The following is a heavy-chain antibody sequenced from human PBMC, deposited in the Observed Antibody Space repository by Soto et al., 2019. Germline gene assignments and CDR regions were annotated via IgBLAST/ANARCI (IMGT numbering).Heavy chain of an antibody. J-gene: IGHJ6*02. V-gene: IGHV1-2*02. CDR2: INPNSGGT. CDR3: ARDKYSNYGYYYYGMDV. Sequence: GASVKVSCKASGYTFTGYYMHWVRQAPGQGLEWMGWINPNSGGTNYAQKFQGRVTMTRDTSISTAYMELSRLRSDDTAVYYCARDKYSNYGYYYYGMDVWGQGXTVTVYS. D-gene: IGHD4-4*01. CDR1: GYTFTGYY.